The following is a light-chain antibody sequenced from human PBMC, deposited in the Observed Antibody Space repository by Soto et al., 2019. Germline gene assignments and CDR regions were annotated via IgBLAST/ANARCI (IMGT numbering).Light chain of an antibody. J-gene: IGLJ1*01. CDR3: SSYAGSNNYV. CDR1: SSDVCGYNF. V-gene: IGLV2-8*01. Sequence: QSALTQPPSASGSPGQSVTISCTGTSSDVCGYNFVSWYQHHPGKAPKVLIYEVTKRPSGVPDRFSGSKSGYTASLTVSGLQAEDEADYYCSSYAGSNNYVFGTGTKLTV. CDR2: EVT.